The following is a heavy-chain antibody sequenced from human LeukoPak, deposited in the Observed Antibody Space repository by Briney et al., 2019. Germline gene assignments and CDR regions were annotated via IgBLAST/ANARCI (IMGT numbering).Heavy chain of an antibody. CDR1: GGSISSRSYY. V-gene: IGHV4-39*01. CDR3: ASENCSGTSCSSFDY. Sequence: SETLCLTCTASGGSISSRSYYWGWIRQPPGKGLEWIGSIFYSGTTYYNPSLKSRVTISVDTSKNQFSLRLSSVTAADTAVYYCASENCSGTSCSSFDYWGQGTLVTVSS. CDR2: IFYSGTT. D-gene: IGHD2-2*01. J-gene: IGHJ4*02.